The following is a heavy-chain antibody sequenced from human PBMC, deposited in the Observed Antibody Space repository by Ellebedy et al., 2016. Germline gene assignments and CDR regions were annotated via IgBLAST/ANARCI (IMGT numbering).Heavy chain of an antibody. CDR1: GFTFTAYS. CDR3: ARDTNGWSRDY. Sequence: GGSLRLSCAASGFTFTAYSMTWVRQAPGKGLEWVATIVRDGSDQYYADSLKGRFTVSRDDAKNSVYLQLNSLRAEDSGIYYCARDTNGWSRDYWGQGTLVTVSS. D-gene: IGHD2-8*01. J-gene: IGHJ4*02. V-gene: IGHV3-7*01. CDR2: IVRDGSDQ.